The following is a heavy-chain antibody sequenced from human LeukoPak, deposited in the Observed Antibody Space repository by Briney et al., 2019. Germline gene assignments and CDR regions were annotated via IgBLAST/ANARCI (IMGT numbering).Heavy chain of an antibody. CDR2: ISGSGGST. CDR3: AKGPLTEVAGTTWDY. Sequence: GGSLRLSCAASGFTFSNYAMSWVRQAPGKGLEWVSAISGSGGSTYYADSVKGRFTISRDSSKNTLYLQMNSLRAEDTAVYYCAKGPLTEVAGTTWDYWGQGTLVTVSS. CDR1: GFTFSNYA. V-gene: IGHV3-23*01. J-gene: IGHJ4*02. D-gene: IGHD6-19*01.